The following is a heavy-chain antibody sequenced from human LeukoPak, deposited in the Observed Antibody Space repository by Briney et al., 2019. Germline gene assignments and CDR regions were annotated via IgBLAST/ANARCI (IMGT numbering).Heavy chain of an antibody. V-gene: IGHV1-8*01. J-gene: IGHJ5*02. CDR3: ARGGAGTYYKRDGWFDP. CDR1: GYTFNSYD. Sequence: ASVKVSCKASGYTFNSYDINWVRQATGQGLEWMGWMNPNTGNTGYGERFQGRVTMARDNSISTAYMELNSLTSKDTAVYYCARGGAGTYYKRDGWFDPWGQGTVVTVSS. CDR2: MNPNTGNT. D-gene: IGHD3-10*01.